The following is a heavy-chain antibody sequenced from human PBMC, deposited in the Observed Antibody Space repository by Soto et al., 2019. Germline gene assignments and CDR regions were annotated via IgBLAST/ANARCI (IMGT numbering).Heavy chain of an antibody. D-gene: IGHD4-17*01. CDR1: GYTFTSYY. V-gene: IGHV1-18*04. Sequence: ASVKVSCKASGYTFTSYYMHWVRQAPGQGLEWMGWISVYNGNTNYAQKFQGRVTMTTDTSTSTAYMELRSLRSDDTAVYYCARAATGDPNWFDPWGQGTLVTVSS. J-gene: IGHJ5*02. CDR3: ARAATGDPNWFDP. CDR2: ISVYNGNT.